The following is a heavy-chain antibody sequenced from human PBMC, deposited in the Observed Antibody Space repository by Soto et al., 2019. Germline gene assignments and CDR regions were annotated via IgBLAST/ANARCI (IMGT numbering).Heavy chain of an antibody. CDR3: ARDRNYDFWSGYNGYGMDF. CDR2: INAGNGNT. D-gene: IGHD3-3*01. CDR1: GYTFTSYA. V-gene: IGHV1-3*01. Sequence: ASVKVSCKASGYTFTSYAMHWVRQAPGQRLEWMGWINAGNGNTKYSQKFQGRVTITRDTSASTAHMELSSLRSEDTAVYYCARDRNYDFWSGYNGYGMDFWGQGTTVTVSS. J-gene: IGHJ6*02.